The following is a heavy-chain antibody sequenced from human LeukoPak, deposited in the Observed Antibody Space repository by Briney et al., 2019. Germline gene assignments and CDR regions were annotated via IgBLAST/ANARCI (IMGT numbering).Heavy chain of an antibody. J-gene: IGHJ3*02. Sequence: PGGSLRLSCAASGFTFRSYSMNWVRQAPGKGLEWVSTISSSSSYIYYADSVRARFAISRDNARNSMFLQMNNLRADDTAVYYCTRAMTTIKRDAFDIWGQGTMVTVSS. D-gene: IGHD4-11*01. CDR1: GFTFRSYS. V-gene: IGHV3-21*06. CDR3: TRAMTTIKRDAFDI. CDR2: ISSSSSYI.